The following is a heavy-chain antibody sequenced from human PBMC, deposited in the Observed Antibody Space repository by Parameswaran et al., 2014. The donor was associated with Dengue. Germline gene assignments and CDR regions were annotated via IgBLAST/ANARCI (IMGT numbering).Heavy chain of an antibody. Sequence: WIRQPPGKGLEWVGRIKSKTDGGTTDYAAPVKGRFTISRDDSKNTLYLQMNSLKTEDTAVYYCTTEVGSPYWGQGNPWSPSPQ. J-gene: IGHJ4*02. CDR3: TTEVGSPY. CDR2: IKSKTDGGTT. V-gene: IGHV3-15*01. D-gene: IGHD1-26*01.